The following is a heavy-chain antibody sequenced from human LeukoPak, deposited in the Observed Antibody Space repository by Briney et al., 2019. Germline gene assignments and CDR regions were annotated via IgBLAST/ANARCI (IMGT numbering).Heavy chain of an antibody. CDR1: GGSISSSSYY. J-gene: IGHJ4*02. CDR2: IYYSGST. Sequence: SETLSLTCTVSGGSISSSSYYWGWIRQPPGKGLEWIGSIYYSGSTYYNPSLKSRVTISVDTSKNQFSLKLSSVTAADTAVYYCARRSDYGGNYIFDYWGQGTLVTVSS. CDR3: ARRSDYGGNYIFDY. V-gene: IGHV4-39*07. D-gene: IGHD4-23*01.